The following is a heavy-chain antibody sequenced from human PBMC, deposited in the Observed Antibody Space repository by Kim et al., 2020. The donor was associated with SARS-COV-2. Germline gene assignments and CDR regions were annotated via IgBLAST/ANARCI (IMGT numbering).Heavy chain of an antibody. J-gene: IGHJ6*02. D-gene: IGHD2-2*01. CDR3: ARDLLVVVPAASSYYGMDV. Sequence: SQTLSLTCAISGDSVSSNSAAWNWIRQSPSRGLEWLGRTYYRSKWYNDYAVSVKSRITINPDTSKNQFSLQLNSVTPEDTAVYYCARDLLVVVPAASSYYGMDVWGQGTTVTVSS. CDR2: TYYRSKWYN. CDR1: GDSVSSNSAA. V-gene: IGHV6-1*01.